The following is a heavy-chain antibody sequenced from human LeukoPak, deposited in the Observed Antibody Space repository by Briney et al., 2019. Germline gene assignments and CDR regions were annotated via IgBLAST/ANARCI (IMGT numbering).Heavy chain of an antibody. CDR2: INPSGGST. J-gene: IGHJ1*01. D-gene: IGHD3-22*01. Sequence: ASVKVSCKASGYTFTSYYMHWVRQAPGQGLEWMGMINPSGGSTSYAQKFQGRVTMTRDTSTSTVYMELSSLRSEDTAVYYCARSPRPYYYDSSSSPAEYFQHWGQGTLVTVSS. CDR3: ARSPRPYYYDSSSSPAEYFQH. CDR1: GYTFTSYY. V-gene: IGHV1-46*01.